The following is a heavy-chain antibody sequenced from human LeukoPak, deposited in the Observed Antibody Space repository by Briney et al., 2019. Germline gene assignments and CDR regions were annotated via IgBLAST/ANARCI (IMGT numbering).Heavy chain of an antibody. CDR3: ARGARL. CDR1: GFTFRTYW. Sequence: GGSLRLSCVGSGFTFRTYWMTWVRQAPGKGLECVANIKPDGSEKYYVDSVKGRFTISRDNAKDSLFLQMNSLRAEDTAIYYCARGARLWGQGTLVTVSS. J-gene: IGHJ4*02. V-gene: IGHV3-7*01. CDR2: IKPDGSEK.